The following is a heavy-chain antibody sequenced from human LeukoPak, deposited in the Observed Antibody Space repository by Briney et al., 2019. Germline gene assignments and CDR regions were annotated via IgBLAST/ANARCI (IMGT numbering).Heavy chain of an antibody. J-gene: IGHJ4*02. CDR2: IQSDGTT. Sequence: GGSLRLSCAASGLTFSSAWMHWVHQTPGKGLVWVSRIQSDGTTTYADSVRGRFTISKDNAKNTLYLQMNNLRAEDTGVYYCARDGSYKLDYWGQGILVTVSS. CDR3: ARDGSYKLDY. V-gene: IGHV3-74*01. D-gene: IGHD3-10*01. CDR1: GLTFSSAW.